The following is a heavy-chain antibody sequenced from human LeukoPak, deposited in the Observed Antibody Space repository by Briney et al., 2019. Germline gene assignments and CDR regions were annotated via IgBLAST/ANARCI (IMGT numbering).Heavy chain of an antibody. V-gene: IGHV1-2*02. CDR3: ARDRNSGSSLDI. CDR2: IYPYSGDT. CDR1: GYTFTGYY. D-gene: IGHD6-6*01. J-gene: IGHJ3*02. Sequence: GASVTVSCKASGYTFTGYYIHWVRQAAGQGLEWMGWIYPYSGDTNYAQNSQGRVTMTRDTSISTAYMELSSPKSDDTAVYYCARDRNSGSSLDIWGQGTMLTVSS.